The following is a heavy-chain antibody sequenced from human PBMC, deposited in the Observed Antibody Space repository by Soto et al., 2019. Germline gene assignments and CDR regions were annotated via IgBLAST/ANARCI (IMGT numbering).Heavy chain of an antibody. CDR2: ISGSGGST. J-gene: IGHJ6*02. CDR1: GFTFSSYA. D-gene: IGHD1-1*01. V-gene: IGHV3-23*01. CDR3: AKDIKAENWNDGFGKKLYYYYYGMDV. Sequence: GGSLRLSCAASGFTFSSYAMSWVRQAPGKGLEWVSAISGSGGSTYYADSVKGRFTISRDNSKNTLYLQMNSLRAEDTAVYYCAKDIKAENWNDGFGKKLYYYYYGMDVWGQGTKVTVSS.